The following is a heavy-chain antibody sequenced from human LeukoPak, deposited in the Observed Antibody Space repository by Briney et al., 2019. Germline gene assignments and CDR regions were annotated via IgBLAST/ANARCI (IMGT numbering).Heavy chain of an antibody. CDR1: GDSISSYS. D-gene: IGHD6-19*01. J-gene: IGHJ4*02. V-gene: IGHV4-59*08. CDR2: IFYSGST. Sequence: SEILSLTCSVSGDSISSYSWSWIRQPPGKGLEWIGNIFYSGSTKYNPSLKSRVTISVDTSKNQFSLKLSSVTAADTAVYYCARRGGWYLDYWGQGTLVTVSS. CDR3: ARRGGWYLDY.